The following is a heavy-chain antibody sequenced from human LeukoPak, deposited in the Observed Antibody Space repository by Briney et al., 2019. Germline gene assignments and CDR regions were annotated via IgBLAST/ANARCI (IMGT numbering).Heavy chain of an antibody. D-gene: IGHD3-22*01. Sequence: SQTLSLTCTVSGGSISSGGYYWSWIRQHPGKGLEWIGYIYYSGSTYYNPSLKSRVTISVDRSKNQFSLKLSSVTAADPAVSYFARGLTYYYYSNGFQDSFYIWGQRKMVPLPS. CDR1: GGSISSGGYY. V-gene: IGHV4-31*09. CDR2: IYYSGST. CDR3: ARGLTYYYYSNGFQDSFYI. J-gene: IGHJ3*02.